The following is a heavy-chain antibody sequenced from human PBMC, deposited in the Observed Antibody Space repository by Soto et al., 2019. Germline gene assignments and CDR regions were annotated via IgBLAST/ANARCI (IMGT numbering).Heavy chain of an antibody. Sequence: QVRLVESGGGVVQPGRSLRLSCAVSGFTVSTYGMHWVRQAPGKGLEWVAVISRDGGTKYYADSVKGRFTISRDNSRNTLFLEMTSLRGDDMAVYYCTGEVASGYWGQGTLVTVSS. D-gene: IGHD2-8*02. CDR3: TGEVASGY. J-gene: IGHJ4*02. CDR2: ISRDGGTK. V-gene: IGHV3-30*03. CDR1: GFTVSTYG.